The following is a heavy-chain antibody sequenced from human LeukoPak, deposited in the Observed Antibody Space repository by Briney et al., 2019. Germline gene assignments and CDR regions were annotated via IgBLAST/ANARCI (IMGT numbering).Heavy chain of an antibody. CDR1: GGSISSGDYY. V-gene: IGHV4-30-4*08. CDR2: IYYSGST. CDR3: ARDQPRDYGSGNHAFDI. D-gene: IGHD3-10*01. Sequence: SETLSLTCTVSGGSISSGDYYWSWIRQPPGKGLEWIGYIYYSGSTYYNPSLKSRVTISVDTSKNQFSLKLGSVTAADTAVYYCARDQPRDYGSGNHAFDIWGQGTMVTVSS. J-gene: IGHJ3*02.